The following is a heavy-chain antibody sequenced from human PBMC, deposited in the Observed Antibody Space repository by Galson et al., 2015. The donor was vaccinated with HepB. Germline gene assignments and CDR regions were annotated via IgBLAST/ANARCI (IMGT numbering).Heavy chain of an antibody. V-gene: IGHV3-23*01. CDR1: GFRFDFYD. D-gene: IGHD6-19*01. CDR3: AKVFPEKTDGWYRQALYYFDS. Sequence: SLRLSCAASGFRFDFYDINWVRQAPGKGLEWVAVIRPAGGWPHYADSVKGRFTISRDNSQNTLFLQMNSLGADDTAIYFCAKVFPEKTDGWYRQALYYFDSWGQGTRVTVSS. CDR2: IRPAGGWP. J-gene: IGHJ4*02.